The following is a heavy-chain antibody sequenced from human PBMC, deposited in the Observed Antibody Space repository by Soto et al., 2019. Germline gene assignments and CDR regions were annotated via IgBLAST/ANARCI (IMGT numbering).Heavy chain of an antibody. V-gene: IGHV4-39*01. CDR2: IYYSGST. D-gene: IGHD3-9*01. Sequence: QLQLQASGPGLVKPSEALSLTCSVSGGSISSSSYYWGWIRQPPGKGLEWIGSIYYSGSTYYNPSLKSRVTISIDKSKNQFSLKLSSLTAADTAVYYCARLEGLATISYYFDFWGQGTLVTVSS. J-gene: IGHJ4*02. CDR3: ARLEGLATISYYFDF. CDR1: GGSISSSSYY.